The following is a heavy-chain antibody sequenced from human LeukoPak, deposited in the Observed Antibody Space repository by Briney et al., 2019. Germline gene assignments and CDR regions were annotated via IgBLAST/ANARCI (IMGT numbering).Heavy chain of an antibody. CDR2: IIPIFGTA. CDR1: GYTFSSDG. Sequence: GASVKVSCKASGYTFSSDGISWVRQAPGQGLEWMGGIIPIFGTANYAQKFQGRVTITADESTSTAYMELSSLRSEDTAVYYCARASRIAAAGMDRVYFDYWGQGTLVTVSS. CDR3: ARASRIAAAGMDRVYFDY. J-gene: IGHJ4*02. D-gene: IGHD6-13*01. V-gene: IGHV1-69*13.